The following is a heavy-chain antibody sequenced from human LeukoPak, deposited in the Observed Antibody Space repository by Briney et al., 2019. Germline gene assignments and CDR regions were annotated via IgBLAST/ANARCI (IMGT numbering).Heavy chain of an antibody. CDR2: ISYDGGNK. D-gene: IGHD6-13*01. CDR1: GFTFSSYG. CDR3: AKDRIAAAVNTFDY. V-gene: IGHV3-30*18. J-gene: IGHJ4*02. Sequence: GALRLSCAASGFTFSSYGMHWVRQAPGKGLEWVAVISYDGGNKYYADSVKGRFTISRDNSKNTLYLQMNSLRAEDTAVYYCAKDRIAAAVNTFDYWGQGTLVTVSS.